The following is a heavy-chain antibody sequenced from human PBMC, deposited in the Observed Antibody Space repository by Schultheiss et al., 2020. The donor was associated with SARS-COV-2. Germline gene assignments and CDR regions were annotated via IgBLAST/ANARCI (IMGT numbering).Heavy chain of an antibody. CDR1: GFTFSSYA. CDR2: ISYDGSNK. V-gene: IGHV3-30*04. D-gene: IGHD6-19*01. CDR3: AKGAGWRNYYYYYGMDV. J-gene: IGHJ6*02. Sequence: LSLTCAASGFTFSSYAMHWVRQAPGKGLEWVAVISYDGSNKYYADSVKGRFTISRDNSKNTLYLQMNSLRAEDTAVYYCAKGAGWRNYYYYYGMDVWGQGTTVTVSS.